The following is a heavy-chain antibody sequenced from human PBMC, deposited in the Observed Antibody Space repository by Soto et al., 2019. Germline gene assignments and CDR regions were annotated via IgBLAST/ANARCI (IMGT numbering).Heavy chain of an antibody. D-gene: IGHD5-18*01. CDR1: GGSINNYY. CDR3: ARDYDVNTALNYWYFDL. CDR2: IYPSGRA. J-gene: IGHJ2*01. V-gene: IGHV4-4*07. Sequence: QVQLQESGPGLVTASETLTLTCTISGGSINNYYWTWVRQPPGKGLEWIGRIYPSGRAHYNPSLQSRVTLSVDVPKNQFSLRVNSVTATDTAIYFCARDYDVNTALNYWYFDLWGRGTLVTVSS.